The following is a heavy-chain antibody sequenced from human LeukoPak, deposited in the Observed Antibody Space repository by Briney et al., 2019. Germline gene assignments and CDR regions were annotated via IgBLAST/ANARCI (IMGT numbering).Heavy chain of an antibody. CDR1: GYSFTSYG. V-gene: IGHV1-18*01. Sequence: ASVKVSCKASGYSFTSYGISWVRQAPGQGLEWMGWISAYNGNTNYAQRLQGRVTMTTDTSTSTAYMELRSLTSDDTAVYYCARDYGDYSGRGLDYWGQGTLVTVSS. CDR2: ISAYNGNT. CDR3: ARDYGDYSGRGLDY. D-gene: IGHD4-17*01. J-gene: IGHJ4*02.